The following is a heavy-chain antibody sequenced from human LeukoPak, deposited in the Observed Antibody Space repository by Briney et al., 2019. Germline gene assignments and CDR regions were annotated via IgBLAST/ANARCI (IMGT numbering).Heavy chain of an antibody. J-gene: IGHJ4*02. Sequence: SETLSLTCTVSGYSISSGYYWGWIRQPPGKGLEWIGEINHSGSTNYNPSLKSRVTISVDTSKNQFSLKLSSVTAADTAVYYCARRDYWGQGTLVTVSS. V-gene: IGHV4-38-2*02. CDR2: INHSGST. CDR1: GYSISSGYY. CDR3: ARRDY.